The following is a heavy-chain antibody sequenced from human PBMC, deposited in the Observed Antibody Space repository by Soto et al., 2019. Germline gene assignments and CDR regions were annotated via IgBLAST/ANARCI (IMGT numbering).Heavy chain of an antibody. J-gene: IGHJ4*02. D-gene: IGHD1-1*01. V-gene: IGHV4-30-4*01. Sequence: PSETLSLTFTVSGGCISSGDSYWSWIRQPPGKGLEWIGYIYYSGGTYYNPPLKSRISLSVDTSKNQFSLKMNSVTAAAPAVFYSDNSGGLARRLDYWGQGNLVNVS. CDR2: IYYSGGT. CDR3: DNSGGLARRLDY. CDR1: GGCISSGDSY.